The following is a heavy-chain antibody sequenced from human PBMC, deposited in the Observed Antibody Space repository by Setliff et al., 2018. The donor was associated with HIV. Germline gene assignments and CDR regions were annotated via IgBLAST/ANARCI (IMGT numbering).Heavy chain of an antibody. CDR3: ARRGNYYGSAFDY. CDR2: ISAYTGKT. Sequence: ASVKVSCKTSGFTFNHYGITWVRQAPGQGLEWMGWISAYTGKTNFAENLQGRVTLTTDTSTSTAYMDLRSLKSDDTAVFYCARRGNYYGSAFDYWGQGTLVTVSS. J-gene: IGHJ4*02. D-gene: IGHD3-10*01. V-gene: IGHV1-18*01. CDR1: GFTFNHYG.